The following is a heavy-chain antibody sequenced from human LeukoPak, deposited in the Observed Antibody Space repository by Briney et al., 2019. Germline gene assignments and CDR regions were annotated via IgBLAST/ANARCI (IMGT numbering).Heavy chain of an antibody. V-gene: IGHV4-34*01. CDR2: VNHSGST. J-gene: IGHJ4*02. D-gene: IGHD6-19*01. Sequence: SETLSLTCAVYGGSFSGYYWSWIRQPPGKGLEWTGEVNHSGSTNYNPSLKSRVTISVDTSKNQFSLKLSSVTAADTAVYYCARGAFPSIAVAYYWGQGTLVTVSS. CDR1: GGSFSGYY. CDR3: ARGAFPSIAVAYY.